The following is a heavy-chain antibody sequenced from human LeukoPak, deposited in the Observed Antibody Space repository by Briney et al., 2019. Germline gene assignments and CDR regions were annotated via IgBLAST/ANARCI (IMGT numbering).Heavy chain of an antibody. Sequence: GASVKVSCKASGYTFTGYYMHWVRQAPGQGLEWMGWINPNSGGTNYAQKFQGRVTMTRDTSISTAYMELSRLRSDDTAVYYCARLLWFGVLFRGPVLSAAQDFDYWGQGTLVTVSS. CDR3: ARLLWFGVLFRGPVLSAAQDFDY. J-gene: IGHJ4*02. V-gene: IGHV1-2*02. D-gene: IGHD3-10*01. CDR2: INPNSGGT. CDR1: GYTFTGYY.